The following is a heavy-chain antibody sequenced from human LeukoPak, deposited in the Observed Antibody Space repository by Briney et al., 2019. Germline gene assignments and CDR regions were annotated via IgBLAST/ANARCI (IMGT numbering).Heavy chain of an antibody. Sequence: GGSLRLSCAASGFTFSDYYMSWIRQAPGKGLEWVSYISSSGNTIYYADSVKGRFTISRDNAKNSLYLQMNSLRAEDTAVYYCARDQNDFWSGPDDYWGQGTLVTVSS. CDR3: ARDQNDFWSGPDDY. D-gene: IGHD3-3*01. CDR1: GFTFSDYY. V-gene: IGHV3-11*01. J-gene: IGHJ4*02. CDR2: ISSSGNTI.